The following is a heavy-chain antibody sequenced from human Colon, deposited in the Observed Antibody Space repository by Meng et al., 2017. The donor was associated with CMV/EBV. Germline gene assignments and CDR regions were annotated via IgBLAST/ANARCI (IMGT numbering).Heavy chain of an antibody. Sequence: DSISSDGDYWNWFRQSPGKGLEWLGFISSSGRPNYTPSLNSRVAISMDTSRNQFSLKLTSVTAADTAAYYCARSPTRGGSYGWFDDWGQGTLVTVSS. CDR2: ISSSGRP. CDR1: DSISSDGDY. CDR3: ARSPTRGGSYGWFDD. D-gene: IGHD1-26*01. J-gene: IGHJ4*02. V-gene: IGHV4-30-4*01.